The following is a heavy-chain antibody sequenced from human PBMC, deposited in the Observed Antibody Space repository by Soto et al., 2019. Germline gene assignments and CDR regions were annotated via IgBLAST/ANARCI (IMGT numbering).Heavy chain of an antibody. J-gene: IGHJ4*02. D-gene: IGHD2-2*01. CDR1: GFTFSSYW. Sequence: PGGSLRLSCAASGFTFSSYWMSWVRQAPGKGLEWVANIKQDGSEKYYVDSVKGRFTISRDNAKNSLYLQMNSLRAEDTAVYYCARERPIVVPAASNDYWGQGTLVTVSS. V-gene: IGHV3-7*01. CDR2: IKQDGSEK. CDR3: ARERPIVVPAASNDY.